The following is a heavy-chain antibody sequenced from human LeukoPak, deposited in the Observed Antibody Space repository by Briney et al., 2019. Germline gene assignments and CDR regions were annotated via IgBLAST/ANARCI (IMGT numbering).Heavy chain of an antibody. D-gene: IGHD3-9*01. Sequence: GGSLRLSCAASGFTFSSYSMNWVRQAPGKGLEWVSSISSSSSYIYYADSVKGRFTISRDNAKNSLYLQMNSLRAEDTAVYYCARGMGEGYYDILTGNYYYYYMDVWGKGTTVTVSS. CDR1: GFTFSSYS. J-gene: IGHJ6*03. CDR2: ISSSSSYI. CDR3: ARGMGEGYYDILTGNYYYYYMDV. V-gene: IGHV3-21*01.